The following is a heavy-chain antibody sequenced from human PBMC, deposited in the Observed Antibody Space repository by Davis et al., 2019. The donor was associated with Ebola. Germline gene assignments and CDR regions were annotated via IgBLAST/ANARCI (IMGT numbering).Heavy chain of an antibody. CDR1: GGTFSSYA. D-gene: IGHD6-13*01. Sequence: SVKVSCKASGGTFSSYAISWVRQAPGQGLEWMGEIIPIFGTANYAQKFQGRVTITADESTSTAYMELRSLRSDDTAVYYCARESRTTYSSSWYNYYYYGMDVWGQGTTVTVSS. J-gene: IGHJ6*02. CDR3: ARESRTTYSSSWYNYYYYGMDV. V-gene: IGHV1-69*13. CDR2: IIPIFGTA.